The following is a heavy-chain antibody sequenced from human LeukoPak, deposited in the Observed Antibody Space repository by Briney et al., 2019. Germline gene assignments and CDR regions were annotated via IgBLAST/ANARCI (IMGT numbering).Heavy chain of an antibody. CDR1: GFPFSTYW. CDR2: INQDGTEK. CDR3: ARDHDYYGSGASP. V-gene: IGHV3-7*01. D-gene: IGHD3-10*01. J-gene: IGHJ5*02. Sequence: GESLRLSCAASGFPFSTYWMSWVRQAPGKGLEWVANINQDGTEKYYVDSVKGRFTISRDYAKNSLYLQMNSLRAEDTAVYYCARDHDYYGSGASPWGQGTLVTVSS.